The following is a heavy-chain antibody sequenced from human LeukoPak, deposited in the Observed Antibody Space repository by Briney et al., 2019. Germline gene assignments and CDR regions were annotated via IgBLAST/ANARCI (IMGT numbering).Heavy chain of an antibody. J-gene: IGHJ4*02. CDR2: INHSGST. V-gene: IGHV4-34*01. CDR3: ARREGDTSMVRSFDY. Sequence: SETLSLACAVYGGSFSGYYWSWIRQPPGKGLEWIGEINHSGSTNYNPSLKSRVTISVDTSKNQFSLNLSSETAADTAVYYCARREGDTSMVRSFDYWGQGTLVTVSS. D-gene: IGHD5-18*01. CDR1: GGSFSGYY.